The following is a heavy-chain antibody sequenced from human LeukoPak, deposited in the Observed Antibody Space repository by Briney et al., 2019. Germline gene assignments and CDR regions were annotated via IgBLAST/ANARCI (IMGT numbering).Heavy chain of an antibody. CDR1: GGTFSSYA. J-gene: IGHJ4*02. D-gene: IGHD5-24*01. Sequence: GASVKVSCKASGGTFSSYAISWVRQAPGQGLEWMGRIIPILGIANYAQKFQGRVTITADKSTSTAYMELSSLRSEDTAVYYCAREMATTHFDYWGQGTLVTVSS. CDR2: IIPILGIA. V-gene: IGHV1-69*04. CDR3: AREMATTHFDY.